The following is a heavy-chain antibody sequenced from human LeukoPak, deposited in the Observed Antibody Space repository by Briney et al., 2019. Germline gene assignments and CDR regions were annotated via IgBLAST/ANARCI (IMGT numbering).Heavy chain of an antibody. D-gene: IGHD1-1*01. Sequence: PSETLSLTCAVYGGSFSGYYWGWIRQPPGKGLEWIGCIYHSGSTYYNPSLKSRVTISVDTSKNQFSLKLSSVTAADTAVHYCARHTALERYNGYFDYWGQGTLVTVSS. CDR1: GGSFSGYY. CDR2: IYHSGST. J-gene: IGHJ4*02. V-gene: IGHV4-38-2*01. CDR3: ARHTALERYNGYFDY.